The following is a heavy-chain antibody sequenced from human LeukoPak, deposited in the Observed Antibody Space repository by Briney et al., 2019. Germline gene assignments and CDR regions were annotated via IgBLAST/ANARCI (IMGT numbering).Heavy chain of an antibody. D-gene: IGHD5-24*01. J-gene: IGHJ3*02. Sequence: ASVKVSCKVSGYTLTELSMHWVRQAPGQGLEWMGWISAYNGNTNYAQKLQGRVTMTTDTSTSTAYMELRSLRSDDTAVYYCARGSGEMATIDAFDIWGQGTMVTISS. CDR2: ISAYNGNT. CDR3: ARGSGEMATIDAFDI. CDR1: GYTLTELS. V-gene: IGHV1-18*01.